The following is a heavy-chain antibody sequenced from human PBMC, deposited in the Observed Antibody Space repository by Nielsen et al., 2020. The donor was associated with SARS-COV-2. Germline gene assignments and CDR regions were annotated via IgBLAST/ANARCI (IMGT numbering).Heavy chain of an antibody. J-gene: IGHJ6*02. CDR2: MNPNSGNT. D-gene: IGHD3-3*01. Sequence: WVRQAPGQGLEWMGWMNPNSGNTGYAQKFQGRVTMTRNTSISTAYMELSSLRSEDMAVYYCARMGLGADYDFWSGYYDGMDVWGQGTTVTVSS. V-gene: IGHV1-8*01. CDR3: ARMGLGADYDFWSGYYDGMDV.